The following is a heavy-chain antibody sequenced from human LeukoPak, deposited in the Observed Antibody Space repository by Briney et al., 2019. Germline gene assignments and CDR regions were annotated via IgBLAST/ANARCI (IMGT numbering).Heavy chain of an antibody. CDR3: ARDLAYSRLDY. CDR2: INPDGNKK. D-gene: IGHD5-18*01. Sequence: GGSLRLSCAVSGLTFSSSWMDWVRQAPGKGLEWVASINPDGNKKYSADSVKGRFTISSDNAENSLYLQMNSLRVEDTAFYYCARDLAYSRLDYWGQGMLVTVSS. CDR1: GLTFSSSW. J-gene: IGHJ4*02. V-gene: IGHV3-7*01.